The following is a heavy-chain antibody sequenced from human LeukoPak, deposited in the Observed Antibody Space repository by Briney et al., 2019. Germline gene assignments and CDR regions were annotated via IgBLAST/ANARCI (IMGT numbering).Heavy chain of an antibody. CDR1: GFPFSSYS. CDR3: ARSIPYGTTWYGRSDY. J-gene: IGHJ4*02. CDR2: IKPDGTTK. V-gene: IGHV3-7*03. D-gene: IGHD6-13*01. Sequence: GGSLRLSCAASGFPFSSYSMTWVRQAPGKGLEWVANIKPDGTTKFYVDSVKGRFTISRDNALNSLYLQMDSLRAEDTAIYYCARSIPYGTTWYGRSDYWGQGTLVTASS.